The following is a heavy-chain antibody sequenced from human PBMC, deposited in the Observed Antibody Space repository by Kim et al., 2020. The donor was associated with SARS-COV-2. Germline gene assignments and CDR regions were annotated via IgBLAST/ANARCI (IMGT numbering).Heavy chain of an antibody. CDR1: GDSVSGSTTA. V-gene: IGHV6-1*01. Sequence: SETLSLTCAIFGDSVSGSTTAWNWIRQSPSRGLEWLGRTYYRSQWHNDYAVSLRGRITISPDTSNNQFSLQLNSVTPEDTAVYYCASLSSSGYYYFDSWGQGTLVTVSS. J-gene: IGHJ4*02. CDR3: ASLSSSGYYYFDS. CDR2: TYYRSQWHN. D-gene: IGHD6-19*01.